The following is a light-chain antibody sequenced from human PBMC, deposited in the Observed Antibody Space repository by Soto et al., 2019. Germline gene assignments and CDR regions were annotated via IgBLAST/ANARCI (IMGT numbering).Light chain of an antibody. Sequence: QSVLTQPPSVSGAPGQRVTISCTGSSSNIGAGYDVHWYRQVPGTAPKLLIYANNSRPSGVPDRFSGSKSGTPASLAITGLQDEDEATYYCQSYDSSLRSYVFGTGTKVTVL. CDR3: QSYDSSLRSYV. CDR2: ANN. CDR1: SSNIGAGYD. J-gene: IGLJ1*01. V-gene: IGLV1-40*01.